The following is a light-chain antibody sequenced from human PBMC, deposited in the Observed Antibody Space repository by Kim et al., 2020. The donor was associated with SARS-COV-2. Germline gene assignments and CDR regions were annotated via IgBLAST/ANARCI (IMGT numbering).Light chain of an antibody. CDR2: DVT. CDR1: SSDVGGYNY. CDR3: CSYTTSTWV. J-gene: IGLJ3*02. V-gene: IGLV2-14*03. Sequence: PGQSYTISCTGTSSDVGGYNYVSWYQKHPGKAPKLIIYDVTNRPSGVSDRFSGSKSGNTASLTISGLQAEDEADYYCCSYTTSTWVFGGGTQLTVL.